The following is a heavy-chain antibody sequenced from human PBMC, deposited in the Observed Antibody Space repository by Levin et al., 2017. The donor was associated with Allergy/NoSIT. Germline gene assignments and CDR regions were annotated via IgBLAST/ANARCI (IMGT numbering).Heavy chain of an antibody. J-gene: IGHJ6*02. D-gene: IGHD3-10*01. CDR2: INPKTGGP. CDR1: GYTFSDYY. V-gene: IGHV1-2*02. CDR3: ARDGRPPGMLVYNYYGMDV. Sequence: ASVKVSCKTSGYTFSDYYVHWVRQAPGQGFEWLGWINPKTGGPNYDQKFQGRVSMTRDTSTTTLYIEVSGLTSDDAPVYYCARDGRPPGMLVYNYYGMDVWGQGTTVTVSS.